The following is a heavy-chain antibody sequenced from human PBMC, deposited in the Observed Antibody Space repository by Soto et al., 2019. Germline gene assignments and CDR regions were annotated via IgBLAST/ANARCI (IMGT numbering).Heavy chain of an antibody. V-gene: IGHV3-7*01. Sequence: EVQLVESGGGLVQPGGSLRLSCAGSGFTFSTYWMSWVRQAPGKGLEWVANIKQDGSEKYYVDSVRGRFTISRDNAKNSLYLQMNSLRAEDTAVYYCARVWKQQPTLDDWGQGTLVTVSS. J-gene: IGHJ4*02. D-gene: IGHD6-13*01. CDR1: GFTFSTYW. CDR2: IKQDGSEK. CDR3: ARVWKQQPTLDD.